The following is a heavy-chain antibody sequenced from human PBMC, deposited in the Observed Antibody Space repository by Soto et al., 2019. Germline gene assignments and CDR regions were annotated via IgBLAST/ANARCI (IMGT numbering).Heavy chain of an antibody. CDR2: ISRSSRNI. D-gene: IGHD6-19*01. V-gene: IGHV3-21*01. J-gene: IGHJ6*02. CDR3: ARDLKVAGTNSFYYYGMDV. CDR1: GFTFSNYT. Sequence: EVQLVESGGGLVKPGGSLTLSCAASGFTFSNYTMNWVRQAPGKGLEWVSSISRSSRNIYYADSVKGRFTISRDNAKNALYRHMNSLRAGDTAVYYCARDLKVAGTNSFYYYGMDVWGQGTTVTVSS.